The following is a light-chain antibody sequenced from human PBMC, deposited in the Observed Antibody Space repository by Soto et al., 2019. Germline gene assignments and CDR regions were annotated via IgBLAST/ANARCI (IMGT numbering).Light chain of an antibody. V-gene: IGKV3-11*01. Sequence: EIVLTQSPATLSLSPGERATLSCRASQSVSSFLAWYQQKPGQPPRLLIYDASYRAAGIPARFSGSGSGTDFTLTISSLEPEDSAVYYCQQRRNFPLWPLAFGGGTKVDI. CDR3: QQRRNFPLWPLA. CDR2: DAS. CDR1: QSVSSF. J-gene: IGKJ4*01.